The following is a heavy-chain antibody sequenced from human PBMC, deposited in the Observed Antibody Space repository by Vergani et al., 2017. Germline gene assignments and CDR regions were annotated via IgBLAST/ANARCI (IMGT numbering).Heavy chain of an antibody. D-gene: IGHD2-2*01. CDR3: ARGKGYCSSTSCRPPHYYYYYYMDV. J-gene: IGHJ6*03. Sequence: QVQLQQWGAGLLKPSETLSLTCAVYGGSFSGYYWSWIRQPPGKGLEWIGEINHSGSTNYNPSLKSRVTISVDTSKNQLSLKLSSVTAADTAVYYCARGKGYCSSTSCRPPHYYYYYYMDVWGKGTTVTVSS. CDR1: GGSFSGYY. CDR2: INHSGST. V-gene: IGHV4-34*01.